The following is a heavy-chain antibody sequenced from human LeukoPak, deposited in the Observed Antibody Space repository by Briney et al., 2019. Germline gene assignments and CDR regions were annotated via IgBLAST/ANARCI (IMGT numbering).Heavy chain of an antibody. CDR1: GGSISSSSYY. CDR3: ATLPAVAGTY. J-gene: IGHJ4*02. Sequence: PSETLSLTCTVSGGSISSSSYYWGWIRQPPGKGLEWIGSIYYSGSTYYSPSLKSRVTISVDTSKNQFSLKLSSVTAADTAVYYCATLPAVAGTYWGQGTLVTVSS. V-gene: IGHV4-39*01. D-gene: IGHD6-19*01. CDR2: IYYSGST.